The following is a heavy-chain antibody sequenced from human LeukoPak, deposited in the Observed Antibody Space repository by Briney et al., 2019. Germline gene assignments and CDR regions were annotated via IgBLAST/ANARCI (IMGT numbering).Heavy chain of an antibody. J-gene: IGHJ4*02. CDR1: GGSISSGSYY. CDR2: IYTSGST. Sequence: SQTLSLTCTVSGGSISSGSYYWSWIRQPAGKGLEWIGRIYTSGSTDYNPSLKSRVTMSVDTSKNQFSLKLSSVTAADTAVYYCARDDSLGAIFGVVPGGGQGTLVTVSS. V-gene: IGHV4-61*02. CDR3: ARDDSLGAIFGVVPG. D-gene: IGHD3-3*01.